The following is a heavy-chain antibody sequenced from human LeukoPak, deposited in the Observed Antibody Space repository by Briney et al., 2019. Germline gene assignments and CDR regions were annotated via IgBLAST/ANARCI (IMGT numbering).Heavy chain of an antibody. V-gene: IGHV3-7*01. CDR3: AREGGSGWLTSFFDN. D-gene: IGHD6-19*01. J-gene: IGHJ4*02. Sequence: PGGSLRLSCAASGFTFSSYWVSWVRQAPGKGLEWVANIKQDGSEKYYVDSVKGRFTISRDNAKNSLYLQMNSLRAEDTAVYYCAREGGSGWLTSFFDNWGQGTLVTVSS. CDR2: IKQDGSEK. CDR1: GFTFSSYW.